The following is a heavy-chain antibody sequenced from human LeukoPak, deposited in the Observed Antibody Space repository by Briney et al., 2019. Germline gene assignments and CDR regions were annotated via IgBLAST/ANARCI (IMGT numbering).Heavy chain of an antibody. CDR2: IYDSGTT. D-gene: IGHD3/OR15-3a*01. V-gene: IGHV4-59*12. J-gene: IGHJ6*03. Sequence: PSETLSLTCTVSGDSINNYYWSWIRQTPGKGLEWIGYIYDSGTTNYIPSLKSRVSMSIDTSRNQFSLKLSSVTAADTAVYYCARDKGGLGRGYYYMDVWGKGTTVTVSS. CDR3: ARDKGGLGRGYYYMDV. CDR1: GDSINNYY.